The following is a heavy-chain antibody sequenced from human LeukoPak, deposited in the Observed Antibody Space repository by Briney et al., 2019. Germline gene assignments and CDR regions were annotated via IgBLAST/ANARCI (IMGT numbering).Heavy chain of an antibody. CDR1: GYTFTGYY. D-gene: IGHD6-19*01. CDR3: ARDLYAGERSGWSLYNWFDP. J-gene: IGHJ5*02. Sequence: ASVKVSCKSSGYTFTGYYMHWVRQAPGQGLELMGWINPNSGGTNYAQKFQGRGTMTRDTSISTAYMELSRLRSDDTAVYCCARDLYAGERSGWSLYNWFDPWGQGTLVTVSS. V-gene: IGHV1-2*02. CDR2: INPNSGGT.